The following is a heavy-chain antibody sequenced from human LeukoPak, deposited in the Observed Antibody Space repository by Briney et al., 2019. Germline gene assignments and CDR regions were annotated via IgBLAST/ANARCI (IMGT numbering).Heavy chain of an antibody. CDR1: GGSISSGGYY. J-gene: IGHJ4*02. Sequence: SQTLSLTCTVSGGSISSGGYYWSWIRQPPGKGLEWIGYIYHSGSTYYNPSLKSRVTISVDRSKNQFSLKLSSVTAADTAVYYCARGVGTMILGSTYYFDYWGQGTLVTVSS. CDR3: ARGVGTMILGSTYYFDY. V-gene: IGHV4-30-2*01. CDR2: IYHSGST. D-gene: IGHD3-22*01.